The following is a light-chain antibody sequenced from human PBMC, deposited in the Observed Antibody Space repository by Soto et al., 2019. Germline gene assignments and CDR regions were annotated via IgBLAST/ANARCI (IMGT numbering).Light chain of an antibody. CDR1: QDISKN. Sequence: DIQMTQSPSSLSSSVGDRVTITCQASQDISKNLNWYQQKPGKAPNLLIYDASNLQIGVPSRFSGSGSGTDFIFTISSLQPEDFGTYYCQLYDTSLPAVTFGGGTKVDIK. J-gene: IGKJ4*01. V-gene: IGKV1-33*01. CDR3: QLYDTSLPAVT. CDR2: DAS.